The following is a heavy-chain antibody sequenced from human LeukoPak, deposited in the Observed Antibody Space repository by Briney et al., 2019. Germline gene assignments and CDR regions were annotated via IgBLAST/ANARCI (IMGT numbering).Heavy chain of an antibody. CDR2: IYYSGST. D-gene: IGHD1-26*01. CDR1: GGPISSYY. CDR3: AGVTRSGSYYYYYGMDV. J-gene: IGHJ6*02. V-gene: IGHV4-59*01. Sequence: PSETLSLTCTVSGGPISSYYWSWIRQPPGKGLEWIGYIYYSGSTNYNPSLKSRVTISVDTSKNQFSLKLSSVTAADTAVYYCAGVTRSGSYYYYYGMDVWGQGTTVTVSS.